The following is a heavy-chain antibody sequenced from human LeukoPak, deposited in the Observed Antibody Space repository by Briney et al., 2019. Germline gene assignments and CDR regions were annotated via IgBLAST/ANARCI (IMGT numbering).Heavy chain of an antibody. D-gene: IGHD2-15*01. J-gene: IGHJ5*02. CDR2: IIPIFGTA. Sequence: SVKVSCKASGYTFTSYTMNWVRQAPGQGLEWMGGIIPIFGTANYAQKFQGRVTITADESTSTAYMELSSLRSEDTAVYYCARDRPEIVVVVAAVFGSWFDPWGQGTLVTVSS. CDR3: ARDRPEIVVVVAAVFGSWFDP. CDR1: GYTFTSYT. V-gene: IGHV1-69*13.